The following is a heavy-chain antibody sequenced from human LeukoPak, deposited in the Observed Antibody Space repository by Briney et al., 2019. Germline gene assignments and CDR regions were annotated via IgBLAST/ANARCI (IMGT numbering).Heavy chain of an antibody. CDR1: GFTFSDYY. Sequence: GGSLRLSCAASGFTFSDYYMSWIRQAPGKGLEWVGRIKSKTDGGTTDYAAPVKGRFTISRDDSKNTVYLQMNSLKTEDTAVYYCTTDGLYYYDFILGYWGQGTLVTVSS. D-gene: IGHD3-22*01. CDR2: IKSKTDGGTT. J-gene: IGHJ4*02. V-gene: IGHV3-15*01. CDR3: TTDGLYYYDFILGY.